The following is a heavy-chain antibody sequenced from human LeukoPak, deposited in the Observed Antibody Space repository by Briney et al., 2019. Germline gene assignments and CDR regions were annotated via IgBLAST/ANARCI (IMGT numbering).Heavy chain of an antibody. CDR1: GFTFSSYA. J-gene: IGHJ4*02. V-gene: IGHV3-30-3*01. CDR3: ARDAFYYDFWSGYYTLGDYFDY. Sequence: GRSLRLSCAASGFTFSSYAMHWVRQAPGKGLEWVAVISYDGSNKYYADSVKGRFTISRDNSKNTLYLQVNSLRAEDTAVYYCARDAFYYDFWSGYYTLGDYFDYWGQGTLVTVSS. D-gene: IGHD3-3*01. CDR2: ISYDGSNK.